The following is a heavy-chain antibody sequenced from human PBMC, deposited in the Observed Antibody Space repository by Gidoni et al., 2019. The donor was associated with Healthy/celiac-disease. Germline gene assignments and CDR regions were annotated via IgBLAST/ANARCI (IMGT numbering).Heavy chain of an antibody. D-gene: IGHD3-10*01. CDR1: GFTFSSYA. Sequence: EVQLLESGGGLVQPGGSLRLSCAASGFTFSSYAMSWVRQAPGKGLGWVSAISGSGGSTYYADSVKGRFTISRDNSKNTLYLQMNSLRAEDTAVYYCARGLPGYGSGYKYYFDYWGQGTLVTVSS. CDR2: ISGSGGST. CDR3: ARGLPGYGSGYKYYFDY. J-gene: IGHJ4*02. V-gene: IGHV3-23*01.